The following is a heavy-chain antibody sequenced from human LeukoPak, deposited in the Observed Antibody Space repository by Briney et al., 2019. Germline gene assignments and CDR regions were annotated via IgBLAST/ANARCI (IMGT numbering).Heavy chain of an antibody. CDR3: AKAVGYSGSYYRD. J-gene: IGHJ4*02. V-gene: IGHV3-23*01. CDR2: ISGSGGST. D-gene: IGHD1-26*01. Sequence: GGSLRLSCAASGSTFSSYAMSWVRQAPGKGLEWVSAISGSGGSTYYADSVKGRFTISRDNSKNTLYLQMNSLRAEGTAVYYCAKAVGYSGSYYRDWGQGTLVTVSS. CDR1: GSTFSSYA.